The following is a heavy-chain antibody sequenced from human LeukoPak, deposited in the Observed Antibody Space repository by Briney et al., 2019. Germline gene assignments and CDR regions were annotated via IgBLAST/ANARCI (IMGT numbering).Heavy chain of an antibody. V-gene: IGHV3-21*01. D-gene: IGHD1-26*01. Sequence: PGGSLRLSCAASGFTFSSYSMNWVSQAPGKGLEWVSSISSSSSYIYYADSVKGRFTISRDNAKNSLYLQMNSLRAEDTAVYYCARDRFGGGSSLAAYWGQGTLVTVSS. J-gene: IGHJ4*02. CDR3: ARDRFGGGSSLAAY. CDR2: ISSSSSYI. CDR1: GFTFSSYS.